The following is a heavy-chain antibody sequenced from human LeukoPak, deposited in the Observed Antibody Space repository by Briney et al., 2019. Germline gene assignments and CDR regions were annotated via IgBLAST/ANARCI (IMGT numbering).Heavy chain of an antibody. D-gene: IGHD6-13*01. CDR1: GFTFSSYG. Sequence: PGGTLRLSCAASGFTFSSYGMSWVRQAPGKGLEWVSAISGSGGSTYYADSVKGRFTISRDNSKNTLYLQMNSLGAEDTAVYYCAKEVGSSWYGDHWFDPWGQGTLVTVSS. CDR3: AKEVGSSWYGDHWFDP. CDR2: ISGSGGST. J-gene: IGHJ5*02. V-gene: IGHV3-23*01.